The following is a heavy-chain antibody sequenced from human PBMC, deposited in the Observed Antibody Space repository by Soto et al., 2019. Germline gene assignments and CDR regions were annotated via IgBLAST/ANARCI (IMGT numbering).Heavy chain of an antibody. V-gene: IGHV3-33*01. D-gene: IGHD1-1*01. CDR2: RWYDGSNK. CDR3: ASGVATTDP. J-gene: IGHJ5*02. CDR1: GITFSSYG. Sequence: GGSLRLSCAASGITFSSYGMHWVRQAPGKGLEWVAVRWYDGSNKYYADSVKGRFTISRDNSKNTLYLQMNSRRAEDTAVYYCASGVATTDPWGQGTLVTVFS.